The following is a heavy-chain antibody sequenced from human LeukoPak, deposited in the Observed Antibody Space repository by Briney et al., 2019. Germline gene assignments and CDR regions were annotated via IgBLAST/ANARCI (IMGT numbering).Heavy chain of an antibody. Sequence: GGSLRLSCAASGFTVSSNYMSWVRQAPGKGLEWVSVIYSGGSTYYADSVKGRFTISRDNSKNTLYLQMNSLRAEDTAVYYCARGGCSSTSCYQSYYYYYYMDVWGEGTTVTVSS. CDR3: ARGGCSSTSCYQSYYYYYYMDV. CDR1: GFTVSSNY. J-gene: IGHJ6*03. V-gene: IGHV3-66*02. D-gene: IGHD2-2*01. CDR2: IYSGGST.